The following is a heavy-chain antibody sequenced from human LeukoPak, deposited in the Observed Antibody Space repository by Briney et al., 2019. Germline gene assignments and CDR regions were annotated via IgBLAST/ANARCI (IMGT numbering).Heavy chain of an antibody. Sequence: PSETLSLTCAVYGGSFSGYYWSWIRQPPGKGLEWIGEINHSGSTNYNPSLKSRVTISVDTSKNQFSLKLSSVTAADTAVYYCASQSSGWSGMDVWGQGTTVTDSS. J-gene: IGHJ6*02. CDR1: GGSFSGYY. CDR3: ASQSSGWSGMDV. V-gene: IGHV4-34*01. CDR2: INHSGST. D-gene: IGHD6-19*01.